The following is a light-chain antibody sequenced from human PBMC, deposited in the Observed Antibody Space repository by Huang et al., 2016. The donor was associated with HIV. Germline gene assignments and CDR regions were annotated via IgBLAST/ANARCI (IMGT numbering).Light chain of an antibody. CDR2: YTS. CDR3: QQRSNWPPWT. V-gene: IGKV3-11*01. J-gene: IGKJ1*01. Sequence: EIVLTQFPATLYLSPGERATLSCRASQSVSSDLAWYQQKPRKAPRLLIYYTSSRATGLPARCSGSGAGTDFTLTTSSLEPEDFAVYYCQQRSNWPPWTFGQGTKVEIK. CDR1: QSVSSD.